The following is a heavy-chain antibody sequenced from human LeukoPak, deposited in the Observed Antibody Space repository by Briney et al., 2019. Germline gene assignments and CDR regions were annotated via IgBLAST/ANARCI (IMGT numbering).Heavy chain of an antibody. Sequence: SETLSLTCTVSGGSISSGGYYWSWIRQPPGKGLEWIGYIYHSGSTYYNPSLKSRVTISVDRSKNQFSLKLSSVTAADTAVYYCARGFGDLSIAARLGYFDYWGQGTLVTVSS. V-gene: IGHV4-30-2*01. D-gene: IGHD6-6*01. CDR2: IYHSGST. CDR3: ARGFGDLSIAARLGYFDY. CDR1: GGSISSGGYY. J-gene: IGHJ4*02.